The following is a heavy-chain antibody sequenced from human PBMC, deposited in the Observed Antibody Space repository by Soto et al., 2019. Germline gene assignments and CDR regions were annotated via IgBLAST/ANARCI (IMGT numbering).Heavy chain of an antibody. V-gene: IGHV3-7*03. CDR1: GFTFGDYW. Sequence: GGPLRLSCAASGFTFGDYWMTWVRQAPGKGVEWVANLKRDGRERYYVDSVKGRFSVSRDNAKNSLYLQMNNLRPEDTAVYYCARDVYEILGRVVRRLDSWGQGTLVTVSS. D-gene: IGHD2-8*01. CDR3: ARDVYEILGRVVRRLDS. CDR2: LKRDGRER. J-gene: IGHJ4*02.